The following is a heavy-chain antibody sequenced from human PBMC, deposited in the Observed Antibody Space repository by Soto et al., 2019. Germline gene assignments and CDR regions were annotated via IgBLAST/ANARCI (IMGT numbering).Heavy chain of an antibody. Sequence: GASVKVSCKASGFTFINSAIQWVRQARGQRLEWMGWIVVGSGHINYAQKFQERLSITRDMSTSTAYMGLSSLTLEDTAVYYCAAVQGGGATFLFWGPGTLVTVSS. J-gene: IGHJ4*02. D-gene: IGHD1-26*01. V-gene: IGHV1-58*02. CDR1: GFTFINSA. CDR2: IVVGSGHI. CDR3: AAVQGGGATFLF.